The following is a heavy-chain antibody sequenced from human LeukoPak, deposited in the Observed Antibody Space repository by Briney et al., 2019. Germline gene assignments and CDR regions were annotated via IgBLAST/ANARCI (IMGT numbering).Heavy chain of an antibody. D-gene: IGHD2-2*01. CDR1: GDSVSINSAA. Sequence: SQTLSLTCAISGDSVSINSAAWNWIRQSPSRGLEWLGRTYYRSKWYNDYAVSVKSRITINPDTSKNQFSLQLNSVTPEDTAVYYCARDRASGDCSSTSCYLLENYYFDYWGQGTLVTVSS. CDR3: ARDRASGDCSSTSCYLLENYYFDY. J-gene: IGHJ4*02. CDR2: TYYRSKWYN. V-gene: IGHV6-1*01.